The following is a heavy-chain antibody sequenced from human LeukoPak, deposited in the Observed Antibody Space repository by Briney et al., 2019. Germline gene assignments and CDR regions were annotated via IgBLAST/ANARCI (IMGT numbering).Heavy chain of an antibody. CDR1: GGSISSSSYY. CDR2: IYYSGST. D-gene: IGHD3-16*02. Sequence: SETLSLTCTVSGGSISSSSYYWGCIRQPPGKGLECIGSIYYSGSTYYNPSLKSRVTISVDTSKHQFSLRLSSVTAADTAVYYCARASDGYYVWGSYRPSYYFYYWGQGTLVTVSS. CDR3: ARASDGYYVWGSYRPSYYFYY. V-gene: IGHV4-39*07. J-gene: IGHJ4*02.